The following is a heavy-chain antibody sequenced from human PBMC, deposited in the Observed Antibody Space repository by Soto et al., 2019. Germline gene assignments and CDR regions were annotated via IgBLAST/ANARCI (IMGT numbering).Heavy chain of an antibody. CDR1: WRSTSSYY. Sequence: PDTLSLTCTVSWRSTSSYYWSCIRHPPWMGLERTGYIYYNGRTDYNPCLTGRGSIPGDTSKSQFSLKLTSVTAADTAIYLCARQGRGGTNGIFAWPDGGTWFDPWGQGTLVTVS. CDR3: ARQGRGGTNGIFAWPDGGTWFDP. J-gene: IGHJ5*02. V-gene: IGHV4-59*08. CDR2: IYYNGRT. D-gene: IGHD2-8*01.